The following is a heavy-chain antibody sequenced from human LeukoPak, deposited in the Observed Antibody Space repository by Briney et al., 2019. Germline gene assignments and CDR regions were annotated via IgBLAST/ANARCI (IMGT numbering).Heavy chain of an antibody. V-gene: IGHV3-74*01. Sequence: GGSLRLSCAASGFTFSRYWMHWVRQAPGKGLVWVSRISPDGSRTTYADSVKGRFTISRDNAKNTVYLQMNSLRAEDTAVYYCARVALGSYNWFDPWGQGTLVTISS. CDR3: ARVALGSYNWFDP. CDR1: GFTFSRYW. J-gene: IGHJ5*02. CDR2: ISPDGSRT. D-gene: IGHD3-10*01.